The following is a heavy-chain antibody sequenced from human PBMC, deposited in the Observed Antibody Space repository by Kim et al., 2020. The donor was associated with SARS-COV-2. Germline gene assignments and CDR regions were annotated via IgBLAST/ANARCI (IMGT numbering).Heavy chain of an antibody. V-gene: IGHV5-51*01. D-gene: IGHD6-13*01. CDR3: ATQGSSSWKHYFDF. Sequence: GESLKISCRGSGYSFTSYWSGWVRQMPGKGLEWMGIIYPGDSDSRYSPSFQGQVTISADKTISTAYLQLSSLKASDTAVYYCATQGSSSWKHYFDFWGKGTLVAVSS. J-gene: IGHJ4*02. CDR2: IYPGDSDS. CDR1: GYSFTSYW.